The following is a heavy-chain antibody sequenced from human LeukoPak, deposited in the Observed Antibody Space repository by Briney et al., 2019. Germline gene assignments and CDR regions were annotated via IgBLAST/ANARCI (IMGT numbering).Heavy chain of an antibody. J-gene: IGHJ4*02. D-gene: IGHD3-16*01. CDR2: ISTSSSYI. CDR1: GFTFRSYS. V-gene: IGHV3-21*01. CDR3: ARDRSTNSYAEYFFDY. Sequence: NPGGSLRLSCAASGFTFRSYSMNWVRQAPGKGLEWVSSISTSSSYIYYADSVKGRFTISRDNAKNLLYLQMNSLRAEDTAVYHCARDRSTNSYAEYFFDYWGQGTLVTVSS.